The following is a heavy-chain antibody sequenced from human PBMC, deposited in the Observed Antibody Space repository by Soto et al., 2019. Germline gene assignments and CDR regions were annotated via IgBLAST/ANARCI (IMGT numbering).Heavy chain of an antibody. CDR3: ARESHGDVGLRDY. J-gene: IGHJ4*02. D-gene: IGHD4-17*01. CDR1: GFTFSSYW. V-gene: IGHV3-7*01. CDR2: IKQDGSEK. Sequence: GGSLRLSCAASGFTFSSYWMSWVRQAPGKGLEWVANIKQDGSEKYYVDSVKGRFTISRDNAKNSLYLQMNSLRAEDTAVYYCARESHGDVGLRDYWGQGTLVTVSS.